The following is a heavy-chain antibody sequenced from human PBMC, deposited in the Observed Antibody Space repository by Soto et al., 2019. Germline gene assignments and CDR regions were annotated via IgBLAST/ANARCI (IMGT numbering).Heavy chain of an antibody. V-gene: IGHV4-59*01. CDR3: ARGYDWFDP. CDR2: IYYSWST. CDR1: GDSISSSY. D-gene: IGHD5-12*01. J-gene: IGHJ5*02. Sequence: QVQLQESGPGLVEPSETLSLTCSVSGDSISSSYWSWIRQPPGKGLEWIGYIYYSWSTNYNPSLKSRVTISLDTSKNQFSLKVGAVTAADTAVYYCARGYDWFDPWGQGTLVTVSS.